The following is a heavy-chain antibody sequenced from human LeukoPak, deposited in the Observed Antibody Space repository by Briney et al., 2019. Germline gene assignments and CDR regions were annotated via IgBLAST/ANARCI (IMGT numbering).Heavy chain of an antibody. CDR2: INPNSGGT. Sequence: GASVKVSCKASGYTFTGYYMHWVRQAPGQGLEWMGWINPNSGGTNYAQKFQGRVTMTRDTSISTAYMELSRLRSDDTAVYYCARIAAAGMSVEDYWGQGTLVTVSS. J-gene: IGHJ4*02. CDR3: ARIAAAGMSVEDY. D-gene: IGHD6-13*01. CDR1: GYTFTGYY. V-gene: IGHV1-2*02.